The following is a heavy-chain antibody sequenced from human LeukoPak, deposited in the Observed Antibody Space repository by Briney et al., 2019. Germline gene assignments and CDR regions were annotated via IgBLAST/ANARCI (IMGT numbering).Heavy chain of an antibody. CDR1: GFTFSSYA. CDR2: IKQDGREK. Sequence: GGPLRLSCAASGFTFSSYAMSWVRQAPGKGLEWVANIKQDGREKYYVDSVKGRFTISRDNAKNSLSLQMDSLRAEDTAVYYCARDQMGPYYGMDVWGQGTTVTVSS. J-gene: IGHJ6*02. D-gene: IGHD5-24*01. CDR3: ARDQMGPYYGMDV. V-gene: IGHV3-7*03.